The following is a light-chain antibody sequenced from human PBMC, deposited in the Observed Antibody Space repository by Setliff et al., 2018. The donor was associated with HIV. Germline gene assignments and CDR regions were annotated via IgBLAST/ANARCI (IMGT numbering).Light chain of an antibody. J-gene: IGLJ1*01. V-gene: IGLV2-8*01. CDR1: SSDVGGYNY. CDR3: SSYAGSNNLPYV. Sequence: QSALTQPPSASGSPGQSVTISCAGTSSDVGGYNYVSWHQQHPGKAPKLMIYEVSKRPSGVPDRFSGSKSGNTASLTVSGLQAEDEADYYCSSYAGSNNLPYVFGTGTKVTVL. CDR2: EVS.